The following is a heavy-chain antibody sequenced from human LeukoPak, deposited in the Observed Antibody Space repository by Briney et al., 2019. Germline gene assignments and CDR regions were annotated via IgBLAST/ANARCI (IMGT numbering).Heavy chain of an antibody. Sequence: GASVKVSCKASGYTFTGYYMRWVRQAPGQGLEWTGWINPNSGGTNYAQKFQGRVTMTRDTSISTAYMELSRLRSDDTAVYYCASATEHYYDSSGYYPSYFDYWGQGTLVTVSS. J-gene: IGHJ4*02. CDR1: GYTFTGYY. D-gene: IGHD3-22*01. CDR3: ASATEHYYDSSGYYPSYFDY. CDR2: INPNSGGT. V-gene: IGHV1-2*02.